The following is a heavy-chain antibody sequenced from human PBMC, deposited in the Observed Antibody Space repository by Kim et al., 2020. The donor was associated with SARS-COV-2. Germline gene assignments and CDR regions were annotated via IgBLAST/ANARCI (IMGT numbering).Heavy chain of an antibody. D-gene: IGHD3-10*01. CDR2: IWYDGSNK. CDR3: AKGGTYYGSGSYHFDY. Sequence: GGSLRLSCAASGFTFSSYGMHWVRQAPGKGLEWVAVIWYDGSNKYYADSVKGRFTISRDNSKNTLYLQMNSLRAEDTAVYYCAKGGTYYGSGSYHFDYWGQGTLVTVSS. J-gene: IGHJ4*02. CDR1: GFTFSSYG. V-gene: IGHV3-33*06.